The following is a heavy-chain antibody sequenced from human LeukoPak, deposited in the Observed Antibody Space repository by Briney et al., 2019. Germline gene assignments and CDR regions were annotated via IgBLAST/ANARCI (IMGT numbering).Heavy chain of an antibody. CDR3: ATRHYDSSGYYPFAFDI. J-gene: IGHJ3*02. Sequence: GGSLRLSCAASGFTFSSYAMSWVRQAPGKGLEWVSAISGSGGSTYYADSVKGRFTISRDNSKNTLYLQMNSLRAEDTAVYYCATRHYDSSGYYPFAFDIWGQGTMVTVSS. D-gene: IGHD3-22*01. V-gene: IGHV3-23*01. CDR2: ISGSGGST. CDR1: GFTFSSYA.